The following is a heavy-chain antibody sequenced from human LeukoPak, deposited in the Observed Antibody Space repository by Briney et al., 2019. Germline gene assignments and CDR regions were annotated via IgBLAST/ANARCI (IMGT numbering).Heavy chain of an antibody. CDR2: ISADETGT. J-gene: IGHJ4*02. V-gene: IGHV3-23*01. D-gene: IGHD2-2*01. CDR1: GFTFSAYG. Sequence: GGSLRLSCAASGFTFSAYGMNWFRQAPGKGLEWVSSISADETGTYYTNSVKGRFTISRDNSKNTVSLQMNSLRGEDTAVYYCAKRLVSTTTHCYGFDFWGQGTLVTVSS. CDR3: AKRLVSTTTHCYGFDF.